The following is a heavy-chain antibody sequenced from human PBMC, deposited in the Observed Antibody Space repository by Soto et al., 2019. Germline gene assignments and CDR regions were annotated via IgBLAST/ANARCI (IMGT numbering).Heavy chain of an antibody. Sequence: ASVKVSCKASGYNFTNYGISWVRQAPGQGPEWMGWISAYNGNTNYAQKLQGRVTMTTDTSTSTAYMELRSLRSDDTAMYYCARDLLGTEPESAFDFWGHGTMVTVSS. CDR3: ARDLLGTEPESAFDF. D-gene: IGHD3-16*01. V-gene: IGHV1-18*01. CDR1: GYNFTNYG. CDR2: ISAYNGNT. J-gene: IGHJ3*01.